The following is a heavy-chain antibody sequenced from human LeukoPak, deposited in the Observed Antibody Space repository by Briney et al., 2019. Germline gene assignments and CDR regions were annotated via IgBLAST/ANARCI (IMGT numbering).Heavy chain of an antibody. CDR1: GGSISSYY. V-gene: IGHV4-59*01. CDR3: ERDAEGYSSGWYVDL. J-gene: IGHJ2*01. Sequence: SETLSLTCTVSGGSISSYYWSWIRQPPGRGLEWIGYIYYSGSTNYNPSLKSRVTISVDTSKNQFSLKLSSVTAADTAVYYCERDAEGYSSGWYVDLWGRGTLVTVSS. CDR2: IYYSGST. D-gene: IGHD6-19*01.